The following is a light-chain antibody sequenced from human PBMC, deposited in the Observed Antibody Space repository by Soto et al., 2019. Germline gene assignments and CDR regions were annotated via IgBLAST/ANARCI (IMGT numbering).Light chain of an antibody. CDR1: SSDVGGYNY. J-gene: IGLJ1*01. CDR3: SSYTSSSTNV. V-gene: IGLV2-14*01. Sequence: SVLTQPASVSGSTGQSITISCTGTSSDVGGYNYVSWYQQHPGKAPKLMIYEVSNRPSGVSNRFSGSKSGNTASLTISGLQAEYEADYYCSSYTSSSTNVSGTGTKVTVL. CDR2: EVS.